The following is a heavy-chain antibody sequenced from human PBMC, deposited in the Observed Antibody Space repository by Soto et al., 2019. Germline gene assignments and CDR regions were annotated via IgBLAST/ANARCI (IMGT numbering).Heavy chain of an antibody. CDR3: ARGVGVNNMVTHSHYYGMDV. J-gene: IGHJ6*02. V-gene: IGHV4-59*01. CDR2: IYYSGST. Sequence: PSETLSLTCTVPGGSISSYYWSWIRQPPGKGLEWIGYIYYSGSTNYNPSLKSRVTISIDSSKNQFSLKLSSVTAADTAVYYCARGVGVNNMVTHSHYYGMDVWGQGTTVTVSS. CDR1: GGSISSYY. D-gene: IGHD5-18*01.